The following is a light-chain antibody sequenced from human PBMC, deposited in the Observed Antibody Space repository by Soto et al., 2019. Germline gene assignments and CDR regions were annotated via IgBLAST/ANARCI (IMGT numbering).Light chain of an antibody. J-gene: IGKJ2*01. V-gene: IGKV1-39*01. CDR3: QQSHSAPHT. Sequence: IQMTQSPSSLSASVGDRVTISCRASQNISSYLNWYQQKLGEAPKLLIYGASSLQSGVPSRFSGSGSGTDFTLTVSSLQPEDFATYYCQQSHSAPHTFGQGSKLEIE. CDR2: GAS. CDR1: QNISSY.